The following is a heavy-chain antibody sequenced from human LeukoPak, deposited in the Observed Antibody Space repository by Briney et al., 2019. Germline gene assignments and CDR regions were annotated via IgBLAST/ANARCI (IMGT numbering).Heavy chain of an antibody. CDR1: GFTFGSYG. CDR3: AKDGLRYFDL. CDR2: ISYDGSNK. J-gene: IGHJ2*01. Sequence: GGSLRLSCAASGFTFGSYGMHWVRQAPGKGLEWVAVISYDGSNKYYADSVKGRFTISRDNSKNTLYLQMNSLRAEDTAVYYCAKDGLRYFDLWGRGTLVTVSS. V-gene: IGHV3-30*18. D-gene: IGHD5-12*01.